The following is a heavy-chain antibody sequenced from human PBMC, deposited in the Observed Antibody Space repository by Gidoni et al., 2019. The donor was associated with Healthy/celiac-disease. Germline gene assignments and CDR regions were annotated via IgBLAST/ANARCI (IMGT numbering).Heavy chain of an antibody. D-gene: IGHD3-22*01. CDR2: IWYDGSNK. CDR1: GFTFSSYG. V-gene: IGHV3-33*01. J-gene: IGHJ3*02. CDR3: ARSGYYDSSGYSHDAFDI. Sequence: QVQLVESGGGVVQPGRSLRLSCAASGFTFSSYGRHWVRQAPGKGLEWVAVIWYDGSNKYYADSVKGRFTISRDNAKNTLYLQMNSLRAEDTAVYYCARSGYYDSSGYSHDAFDIWGQGTMVTVSS.